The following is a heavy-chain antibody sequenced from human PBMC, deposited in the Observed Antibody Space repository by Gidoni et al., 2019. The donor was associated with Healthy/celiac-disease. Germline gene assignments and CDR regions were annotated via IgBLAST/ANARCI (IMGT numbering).Heavy chain of an antibody. Sequence: QVQLVESGGGVVQTGRSLRLSGAAAGFTFSSYAMHWVRPAPGKGLEWVAVISYDGSNKYYADSVNGRFTISRDNSKNTLYLQMNSLRAEDTAVYYCARDEDTAMVTGYFDYWGQGTLVTVSS. CDR3: ARDEDTAMVTGYFDY. J-gene: IGHJ4*02. D-gene: IGHD5-18*01. CDR2: ISYDGSNK. V-gene: IGHV3-30*01. CDR1: GFTFSSYA.